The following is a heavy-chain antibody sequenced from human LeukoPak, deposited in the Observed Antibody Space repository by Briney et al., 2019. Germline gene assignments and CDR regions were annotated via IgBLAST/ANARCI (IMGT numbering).Heavy chain of an antibody. CDR2: INSVGTST. CDR1: GFTFSSSW. V-gene: IGHV3-74*01. J-gene: IGHJ4*02. CDR3: AKDIAPGQLHAFDY. D-gene: IGHD2-2*01. Sequence: PGGSLRLSCVASGFTFSSSWLHWVRQAPGQGLVWVSRINSVGTSTVYADSVRGRFTISRDNAKNSLYLQMNSLRAEDTALYYCAKDIAPGQLHAFDYWGQGTLVTVSS.